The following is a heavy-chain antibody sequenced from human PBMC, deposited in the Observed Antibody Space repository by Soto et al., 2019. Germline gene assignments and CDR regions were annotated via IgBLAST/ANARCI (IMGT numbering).Heavy chain of an antibody. CDR2: ISYDGSNK. Sequence: LRLSCAASGFTFSSYGMHWVRQAPGKGLEWVAVISYDGSNKYYADSVKGRFTISRDNSKNTLYLQMNSLRAEDTAVYYCAKEGTDDMTKGYYYYGMDVWGQGTTVTVSS. J-gene: IGHJ6*02. D-gene: IGHD3-22*01. CDR1: GFTFSSYG. V-gene: IGHV3-30*18. CDR3: AKEGTDDMTKGYYYYGMDV.